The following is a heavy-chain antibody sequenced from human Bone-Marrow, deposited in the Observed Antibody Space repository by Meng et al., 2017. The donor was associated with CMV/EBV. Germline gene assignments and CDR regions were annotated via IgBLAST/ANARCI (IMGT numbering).Heavy chain of an antibody. D-gene: IGHD3-10*01. V-gene: IGHV1-69*10. CDR1: GGTFSSYA. Sequence: SVKVSCKASGGTFSSYAISWVRQAPGQGLEWMGGIIPILGIANYAQKFQGRVTITADKSTSTAYRELSSLRSEDTAVYYCASRVRGVLYYYGMDVWGQGTTVTVSS. CDR3: ASRVRGVLYYYGMDV. J-gene: IGHJ6*02. CDR2: IIPILGIA.